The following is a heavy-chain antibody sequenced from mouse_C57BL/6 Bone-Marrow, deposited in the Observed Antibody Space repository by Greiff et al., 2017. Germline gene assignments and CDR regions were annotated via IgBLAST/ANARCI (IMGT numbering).Heavy chain of an antibody. CDR2: IYLGNGYT. V-gene: IGHV1-58*01. D-gene: IGHD1-1*01. CDR3: TRKDYDGAMDY. CDR1: GYTFTSYG. J-gene: IGHJ4*01. Sequence: DVKLQESGAELVRPGSSVKMSCKTSGYTFTSYGINWVKQRPGQGLEWIGYIYLGNGYTEYNEKFKGKATLTSDTSSSTAYMQLSSLTSEYSAIYFGTRKDYDGAMDYWGQGTSVTVSS.